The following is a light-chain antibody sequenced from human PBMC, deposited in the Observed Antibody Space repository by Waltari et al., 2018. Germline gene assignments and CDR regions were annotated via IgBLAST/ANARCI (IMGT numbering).Light chain of an antibody. CDR3: QKYGTLPAT. CDR2: DAS. J-gene: IGKJ1*01. CDR1: QSLSIY. Sequence: EIVLTQSPGTLSLSPGERATLSCRASQSLSIYFAWYQQKVGQPPRLLIYDASSRATGIPDRFSGSGSGTDFSLTISRLEPEDFAVYYCQKYGTLPATFGQGTKVEVK. V-gene: IGKV3-20*01.